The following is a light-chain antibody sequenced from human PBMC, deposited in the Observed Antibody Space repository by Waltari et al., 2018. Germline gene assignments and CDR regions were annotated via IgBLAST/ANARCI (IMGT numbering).Light chain of an antibody. CDR3: SSYAGSTTLVI. J-gene: IGLJ2*01. CDR2: EVT. CDR1: NNDVGSSNL. V-gene: IGLV2-23*02. Sequence: QSALTQPASVSGSPGQSITISCTGTNNDVGSSNLVSWYQQYPGNAPTLMIYEVTTRPSGVSSRFSGSKSGNTASLTISGLQAEDEADYYCSSYAGSTTLVIFGGGTKLTV.